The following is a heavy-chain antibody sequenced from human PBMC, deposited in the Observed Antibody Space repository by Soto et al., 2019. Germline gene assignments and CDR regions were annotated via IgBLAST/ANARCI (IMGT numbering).Heavy chain of an antibody. Sequence: GESLKISCKGSGYSFTSYWISWVRQMPLKVLEWMVRIDPSDSYTNYSPSFQGHVTISADKSISTAYLQWSSLKASDTAMCYCARHGKYYYGSGSLYYYYGMDVWGQGTTVTVSS. CDR1: GYSFTSYW. CDR2: IDPSDSYT. CDR3: ARHGKYYYGSGSLYYYYGMDV. J-gene: IGHJ6*02. V-gene: IGHV5-10-1*01. D-gene: IGHD3-10*01.